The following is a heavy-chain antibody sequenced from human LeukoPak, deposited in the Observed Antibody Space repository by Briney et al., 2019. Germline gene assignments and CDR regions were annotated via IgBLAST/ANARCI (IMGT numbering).Heavy chain of an antibody. J-gene: IGHJ4*02. Sequence: PGGSLRLSCVASGFTFTNYAMSWVRQAPGKGLEWVSAITSSDGSSYYADSVKGRFTISRDNSKNTLYLQVNSLRAEDMAVYYCAKWGDYDILTGYYVPDYWGQGTLVTVSS. CDR3: AKWGDYDILTGYYVPDY. CDR2: ITSSDGSS. V-gene: IGHV3-23*01. D-gene: IGHD3-9*01. CDR1: GFTFTNYA.